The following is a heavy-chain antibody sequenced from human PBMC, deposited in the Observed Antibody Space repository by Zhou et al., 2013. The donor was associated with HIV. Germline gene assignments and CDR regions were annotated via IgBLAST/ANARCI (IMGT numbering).Heavy chain of an antibody. J-gene: IGHJ3*02. V-gene: IGHV1-69*05. CDR3: ARGLGLRWYGDAFDI. CDR2: IIPILGTT. D-gene: IGHD4-17*01. CDR1: GGTFTNYP. Sequence: QVQLVQSGAEVKKPGSSVKVSCKASGGTFTNYPITWVRQAPGQGLEWMGGIIPILGTTNYAQKFQDRVTITTDESTSTAYMELSSLRSADTAVYYCARGLGLRWYGDAFDIWGQGDNGHRLF.